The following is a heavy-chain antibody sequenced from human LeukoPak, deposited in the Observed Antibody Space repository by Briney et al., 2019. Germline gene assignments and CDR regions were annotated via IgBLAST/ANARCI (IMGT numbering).Heavy chain of an antibody. CDR3: AREPASGWYPSHCYMDV. D-gene: IGHD6-19*01. CDR1: GDSVSSNSAA. V-gene: IGHV6-1*01. Sequence: SQTLSLTCAISGDSVSSNSAAWNWIRQSPSRGLEWLGRTYYRSKWYNDYAVSVKSRITINPDTSKNQFSLQLNSVTPEDTAVYYCAREPASGWYPSHCYMDVWGKGTTVTVSS. J-gene: IGHJ6*03. CDR2: TYYRSKWYN.